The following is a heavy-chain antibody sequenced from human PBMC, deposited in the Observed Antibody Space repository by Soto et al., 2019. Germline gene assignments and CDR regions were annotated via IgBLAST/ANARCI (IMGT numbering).Heavy chain of an antibody. CDR3: ARDLRPPRDRYYYYGMDV. D-gene: IGHD2-21*02. CDR1: GDSVSSNSAA. Sequence: SQTLSLTCAISGDSVSSNSAAWNWIRQSPSRGLEWLGRTYYRSKWYNDYAVSVKSRITINPDTSKNQFSLQLNSVTPEDTAVYYCARDLRPPRDRYYYYGMDVWVQGTTVTVFS. V-gene: IGHV6-1*01. CDR2: TYYRSKWYN. J-gene: IGHJ6*02.